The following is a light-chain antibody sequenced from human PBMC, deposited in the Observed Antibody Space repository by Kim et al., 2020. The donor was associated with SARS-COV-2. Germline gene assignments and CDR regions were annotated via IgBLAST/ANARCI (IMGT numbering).Light chain of an antibody. CDR1: SSNIGNNY. CDR3: STWDDSLSGRL. V-gene: IGLV1-47*01. J-gene: IGLJ3*02. Sequence: GQMVTISCSGGSSNIGNNYVYWYQQFPGTAPKLLIYTNNQRPSGVPDRFSGSKSGTSASLAISGLRSEDEADYYCSTWDDSLSGRLFGGGTQLTVL. CDR2: TNN.